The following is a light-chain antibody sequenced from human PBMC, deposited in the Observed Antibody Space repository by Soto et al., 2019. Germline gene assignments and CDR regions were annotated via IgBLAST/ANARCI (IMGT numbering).Light chain of an antibody. Sequence: DFPMTQSPSSVSASVGDRVTITCRATQSLTRWLAWYQQKPGQAPKLLIYAASTLHSGVSSRFSGTGSGTDFTLTINNLQHEDVSTYYCQTGNSLPPFTFGPGTRVDI. CDR1: QSLTRW. CDR2: AAS. V-gene: IGKV1D-12*01. CDR3: QTGNSLPPFT. J-gene: IGKJ3*01.